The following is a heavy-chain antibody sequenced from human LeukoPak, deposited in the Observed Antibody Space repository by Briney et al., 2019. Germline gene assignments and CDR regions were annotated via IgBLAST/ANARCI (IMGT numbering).Heavy chain of an antibody. Sequence: SETLSLTCSVSDDSITMYYWTWIRQPPGKGLEWIGYVDHTGSTNFNPSLNGRVSISRDTTNNLFSLRLRSVTAADTAVYYCAREIYDSSGYYENWGQGTLVTVSS. CDR3: AREIYDSSGYYEN. V-gene: IGHV4-59*01. CDR1: DDSITMYY. D-gene: IGHD3-22*01. CDR2: VDHTGST. J-gene: IGHJ1*01.